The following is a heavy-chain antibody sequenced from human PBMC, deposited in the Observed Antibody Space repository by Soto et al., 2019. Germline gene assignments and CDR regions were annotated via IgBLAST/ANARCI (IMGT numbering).Heavy chain of an antibody. Sequence: SETLSLTCAVYGGSFSGSYWSWIRQPPGKGLEWIGEINHSGSTNHNPSLKSRLIISIDTSKNQFSLKVGSVTAADTAVYYCASSSLYGMDVWGQGTTVTVSS. CDR1: GGSFSGSY. CDR2: INHSGST. V-gene: IGHV4-34*01. CDR3: ASSSLYGMDV. J-gene: IGHJ6*02.